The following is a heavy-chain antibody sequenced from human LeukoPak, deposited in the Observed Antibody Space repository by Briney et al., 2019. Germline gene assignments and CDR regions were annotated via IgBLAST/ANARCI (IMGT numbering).Heavy chain of an antibody. J-gene: IGHJ3*02. D-gene: IGHD3-3*01. Sequence: SETLSLACTVSGGSISSYYWSWIRQPPGKGLEWIGYIYYSGSTNYNPSLKSRVTISVDTSKNQFSLKLSSVTAADTAVYYCARQILTIFGVVDYAFDIWGQGTMVTVSS. CDR1: GGSISSYY. CDR2: IYYSGST. CDR3: ARQILTIFGVVDYAFDI. V-gene: IGHV4-59*01.